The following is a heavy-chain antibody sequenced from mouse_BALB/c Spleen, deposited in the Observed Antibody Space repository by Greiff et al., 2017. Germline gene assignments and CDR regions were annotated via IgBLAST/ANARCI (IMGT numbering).Heavy chain of an antibody. D-gene: IGHD1-1*02. Sequence: VKLVESGAELAKPGASVKMSCKASGYTFTSYWMHWVKQRPGQGLEWIGYINPSTGYTEYNQKFKDKATLTADKSSSTAYMQLSSLTSEDSAVYYCARGKWSPFAYWGQGTLVTVSA. CDR2: INPSTGYT. CDR3: ARGKWSPFAY. V-gene: IGHV1-7*01. J-gene: IGHJ3*01. CDR1: GYTFTSYW.